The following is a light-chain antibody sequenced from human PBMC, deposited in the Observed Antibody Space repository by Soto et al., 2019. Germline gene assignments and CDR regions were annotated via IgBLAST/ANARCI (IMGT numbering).Light chain of an antibody. Sequence: QSALTQPASVSGSPGQSITISCTGTGSDVGAYNHVSWYQQHPGQAHQLIIYEVTNRPSGLSYRFSASKSGNTASLTISGLQAEDEADDYCCSYTNSSTLVFGTGTKLTVL. V-gene: IGLV2-14*01. CDR1: GSDVGAYNH. CDR2: EVT. CDR3: CSYTNSSTLV. J-gene: IGLJ1*01.